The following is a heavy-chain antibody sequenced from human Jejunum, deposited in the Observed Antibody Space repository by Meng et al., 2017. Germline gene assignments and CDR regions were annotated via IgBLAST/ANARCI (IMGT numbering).Heavy chain of an antibody. CDR2: FYYSGST. J-gene: IGHJ6*02. D-gene: IGHD5-24*01. CDR3: ARDRDYYGMDV. V-gene: IGHV4-39*07. Sequence: SETLSLTCSVSGGFISSSSYYWGWIRQPPGKGLQWIGTFYYSGSTYYNPSLKSRVTISVDTSKNQFSLHLSSVTAADTAVYYCARDRDYYGMDVWGQGTRVTVSS. CDR1: GGFISSSSYY.